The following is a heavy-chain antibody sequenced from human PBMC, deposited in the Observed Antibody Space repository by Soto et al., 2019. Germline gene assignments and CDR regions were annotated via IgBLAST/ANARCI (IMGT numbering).Heavy chain of an antibody. CDR2: IYYDGTT. V-gene: IGHV4-59*13. D-gene: IGHD2-21*01. J-gene: IGHJ6*02. CDR1: GGSIRNYF. CDR3: ARGGGSFGAYYYYAMDV. Sequence: QVQLQESGPGLVKTSETLSLTCGVSGGSIRNYFWSWIRQPPGKSLEWIGYIYYDGTTKYRPSLESRVTMSVDTSQNQFSLHLTSVTAADTAVYFCARGGGSFGAYYYYAMDVWGQGTTVTVSS.